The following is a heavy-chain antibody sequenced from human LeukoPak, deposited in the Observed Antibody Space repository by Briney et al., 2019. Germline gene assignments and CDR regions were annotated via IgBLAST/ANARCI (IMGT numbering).Heavy chain of an antibody. CDR1: GFTFSSYS. CDR3: ARAPGYGDYLRANFDY. J-gene: IGHJ4*02. Sequence: GGSLRLSCAASGFTFSSYSMNWVRQAPGKGLEWVSSISSSSSYIYYADSVKGRFTISRDNAKNSLYLQMNSLRAEDTAVYYCARAPGYGDYLRANFDYWGQGTLVTVSS. V-gene: IGHV3-21*01. D-gene: IGHD4-17*01. CDR2: ISSSSSYI.